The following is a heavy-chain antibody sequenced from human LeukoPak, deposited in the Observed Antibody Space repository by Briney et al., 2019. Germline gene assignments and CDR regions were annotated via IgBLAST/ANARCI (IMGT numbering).Heavy chain of an antibody. V-gene: IGHV3-30*18. J-gene: IGHJ2*01. CDR2: ISSDENNK. CDR3: AKEYSSGWSYWYFDL. CDR1: GFTFSSYV. D-gene: IGHD6-19*01. Sequence: GGSLRLSCAASGFTFSSYVMHWVRQAPGKGLEWVALISSDENNKYHADSVKGRFTISRDNSKNTLFLQMNSLRPEDTAVYFCAKEYSSGWSYWYFDLWGRGTLVTVSS.